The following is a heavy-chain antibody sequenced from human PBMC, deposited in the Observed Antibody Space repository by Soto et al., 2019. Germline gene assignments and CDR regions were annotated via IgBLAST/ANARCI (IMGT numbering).Heavy chain of an antibody. CDR2: ISYDGSNK. J-gene: IGHJ6*02. CDR1: GFTFSSYA. Sequence: QVQLVESGGGVVQPGRSLRLSCAASGFTFSSYAMHWVRQAPGKGLEWVAVISYDGSNKYYADSVKGRFTISRDNSKNTLYLQMNSLRAEDTAVYYCARDRAGTNYYYCYGMDVWGQGTTVTVSS. V-gene: IGHV3-30-3*01. D-gene: IGHD1-7*01. CDR3: ARDRAGTNYYYCYGMDV.